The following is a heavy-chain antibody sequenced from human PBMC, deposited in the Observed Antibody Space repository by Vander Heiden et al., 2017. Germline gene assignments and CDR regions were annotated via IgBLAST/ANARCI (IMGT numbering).Heavy chain of an antibody. CDR3: TTDWQGWFGELENAFDI. Sequence: EVQLVESGGGLVKLGGSLRLPCAALGFTFINAWRNWVRQAPGKGLEWVGRIKSKTDGGTTDYAAPVKGRFTISRDDSKNTLYLQMNSLKTEDTAVYYCTTDWQGWFGELENAFDIWGQGTMVTVSS. CDR2: IKSKTDGGTT. V-gene: IGHV3-15*07. D-gene: IGHD3-10*01. CDR1: GFTFINAW. J-gene: IGHJ3*02.